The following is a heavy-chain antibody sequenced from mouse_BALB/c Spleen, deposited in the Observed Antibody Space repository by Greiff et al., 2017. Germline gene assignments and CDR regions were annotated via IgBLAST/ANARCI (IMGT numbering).Heavy chain of an antibody. Sequence: QVQLQQSGPELVRPGVSVKISYKGSSYTFTDYAMHWVKQSHAKSLEWIGVISTYYGNTNYNQKFKGKATMTVDKSSSTAYMELARLTSEDSAVYYCARGHYGSRGDAMDYWGQGTSVTVSS. CDR1: SYTFTDYA. CDR2: ISTYYGNT. J-gene: IGHJ4*01. V-gene: IGHV1-67*01. CDR3: ARGHYGSRGDAMDY. D-gene: IGHD1-1*01.